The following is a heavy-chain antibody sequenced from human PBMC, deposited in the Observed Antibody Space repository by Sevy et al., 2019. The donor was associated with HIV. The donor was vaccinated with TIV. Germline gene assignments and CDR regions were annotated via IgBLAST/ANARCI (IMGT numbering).Heavy chain of an antibody. CDR2: IGGSGDVT. D-gene: IGHD1-1*01. CDR3: AKGSGIKLFAASDNGHSDF. V-gene: IGHV3-23*01. CDR1: GFIFSNYA. Sequence: GGSLRLSCVASGFIFSNYAMSWVRQAPGKGLEWVSSIGGSGDVTYYADSVKGRFTIARDNSKNTLFLQMNSLRVEETAVYYCAKGSGIKLFAASDNGHSDFWGQGTLVTVSS. J-gene: IGHJ4*01.